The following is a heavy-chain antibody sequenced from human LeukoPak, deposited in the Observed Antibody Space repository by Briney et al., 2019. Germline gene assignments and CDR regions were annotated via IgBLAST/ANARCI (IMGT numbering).Heavy chain of an antibody. D-gene: IGHD1-1*01. J-gene: IGHJ4*02. CDR1: GFSFSYHG. CDR2: IRSKAYGGTT. Sequence: GGSLRLSCAASGFSFSYHGMNWVRQAPGKGLEWVGFIRSKAYGGTTEYAASVKGRFTISRDDSKSIAYLQMNSLKTEDTAVYYCTRRWNDLTSPRPDFDYWGQGTLVTVSS. V-gene: IGHV3-49*04. CDR3: TRRWNDLTSPRPDFDY.